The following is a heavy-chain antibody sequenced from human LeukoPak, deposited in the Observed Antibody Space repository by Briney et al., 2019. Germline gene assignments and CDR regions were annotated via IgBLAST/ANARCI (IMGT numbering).Heavy chain of an antibody. D-gene: IGHD4-17*01. CDR1: GYTFTSYG. CDR3: ARDSILGTTVTTYYDY. V-gene: IGHV1-18*01. Sequence: ASVKVSCKASGYTFTSYGISWVRQAPGQGLEWMGWISAYNGNTNYAQKLQGRVTMTTDTSTSTAYMELRSLRSDDTAVYYCARDSILGTTVTTYYDYWGQGTLVTVSS. J-gene: IGHJ4*02. CDR2: ISAYNGNT.